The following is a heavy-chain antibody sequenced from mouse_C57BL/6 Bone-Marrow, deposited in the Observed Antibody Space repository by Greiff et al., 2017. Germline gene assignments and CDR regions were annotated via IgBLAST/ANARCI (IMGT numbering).Heavy chain of an antibody. D-gene: IGHD1-1*01. Sequence: EVMLVESGGGLVKPGGSLKLSCAASGFTFSSYAMSWVRQTPEKRLEWVATISDGGSYTYYPDNVKGRFTISRDNAKNNLYLQMSHLKSEDTAMYYCARDRGLRGAWFAYWGQGTLVTVSA. CDR1: GFTFSSYA. V-gene: IGHV5-4*01. CDR2: ISDGGSYT. J-gene: IGHJ3*01. CDR3: ARDRGLRGAWFAY.